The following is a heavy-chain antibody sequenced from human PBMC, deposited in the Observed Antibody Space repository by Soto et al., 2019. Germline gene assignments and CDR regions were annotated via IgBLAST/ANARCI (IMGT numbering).Heavy chain of an antibody. Sequence: PGGSLRLSCEASGFNFIGYTMFCVRQGPGKGLEWLTSISSSSSFIYYADSMKGRLTVSRDNAKNSSYFELTKLRNEDTAVYYCATEGSELYFTSWGKGSLVTASS. CDR3: ATEGSELYFTS. V-gene: IGHV3-21*06. CDR1: GFNFIGYT. J-gene: IGHJ4*02. D-gene: IGHD1-7*01. CDR2: ISSSSSFI.